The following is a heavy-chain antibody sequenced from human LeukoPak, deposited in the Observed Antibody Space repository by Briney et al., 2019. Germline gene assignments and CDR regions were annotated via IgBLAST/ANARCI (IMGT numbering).Heavy chain of an antibody. Sequence: GGSLRLSCAASGFTFSSYWMSWVRQAPGKGLEWVSSISSSSSYIYYADSVKGRFTISRDNAKNSLYLQMNSLRAEDTAVYYCARQDYGDYWWFDPWGQGTLVTVSS. J-gene: IGHJ5*02. CDR1: GFTFSSYW. D-gene: IGHD4-17*01. V-gene: IGHV3-21*01. CDR3: ARQDYGDYWWFDP. CDR2: ISSSSSYI.